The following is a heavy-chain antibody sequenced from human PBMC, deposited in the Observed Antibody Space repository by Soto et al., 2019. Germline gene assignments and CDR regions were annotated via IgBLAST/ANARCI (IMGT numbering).Heavy chain of an antibody. CDR3: ARDHEGLGYCSGGPCYPRVFDV. D-gene: IGHD2-15*01. V-gene: IGHV1-69*13. J-gene: IGHJ3*01. Sequence: SVKVSCKASGGFFSTYAISWVRQAPGQGLEWMGGIIPILRRPNYAQKFQGRVTITADESTTTAYMELSRLSSEDTAIYYRARDHEGLGYCSGGPCYPRVFDVWGPGTMVTVSS. CDR2: IIPILRRP. CDR1: GGFFSTYA.